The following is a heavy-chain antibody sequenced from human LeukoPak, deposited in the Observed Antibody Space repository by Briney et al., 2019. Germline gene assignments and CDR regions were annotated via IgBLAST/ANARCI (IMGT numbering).Heavy chain of an antibody. CDR3: AKGHYFHY. CDR2: IYYSGST. J-gene: IGHJ4*02. V-gene: IGHV4-39*01. CDR1: GGSISSSSYY. Sequence: PSETLSLTCTVSGGSISSSSYYWGWIRQPPWKGLEWIGSIYYSGSTYYNPSLKSRVTISVDTSKNQFSLKLSSVTAADTAVYYCAKGHYFHYWGQGTLVTVSS.